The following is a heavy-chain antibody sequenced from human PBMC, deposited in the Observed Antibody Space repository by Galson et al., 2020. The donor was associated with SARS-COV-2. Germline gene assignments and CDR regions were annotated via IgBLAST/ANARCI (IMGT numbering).Heavy chain of an antibody. CDR2: IWYDGNRK. V-gene: IGHV3-33*01. D-gene: IGHD3-22*01. CDR3: ARDDDTSSHYSLFLY. CDR1: GFSFRNYG. Sequence: QLGESLKISCAASGFSFRNYGMHWVRQAPGKGLEWVAVIWYDGNRKYYADSVKGRFTLARDTSTNALYLQMNSLRAEDVAVYYCARDDDTSSHYSLFLYWGQGTLVTVPS. J-gene: IGHJ4*02.